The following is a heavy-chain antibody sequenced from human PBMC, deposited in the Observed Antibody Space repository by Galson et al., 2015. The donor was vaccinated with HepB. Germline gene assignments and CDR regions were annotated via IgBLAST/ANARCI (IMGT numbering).Heavy chain of an antibody. CDR1: GFTFSSYW. J-gene: IGHJ5*02. CDR3: GRSNSYQLFSGIWFDP. D-gene: IGHD2/OR15-2a*01. Sequence: SLRLSCAASGFTFSSYWMHWVRQVPGKGLVWVSRINSDGSSTSHADSVKGRFTISRDNAKNTLYLQMNSLRTEDTAVYYCGRSNSYQLFSGIWFDPWGQGTLVTVSS. CDR2: INSDGSST. V-gene: IGHV3-74*01.